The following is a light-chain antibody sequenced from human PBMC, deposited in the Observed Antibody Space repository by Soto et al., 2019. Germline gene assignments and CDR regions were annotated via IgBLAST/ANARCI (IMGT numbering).Light chain of an antibody. CDR3: AAWDDSLKGV. Sequence: QSVLTHPPSASGTPGQRVTIPCSGSSSNIGTNVVNWYQQLPGTAPKLLIYSNNQRPSGVPDRFSGSKSGTSASLAISGLRSEDEADYYCAAWDDSLKGVFGGGTKLTVL. J-gene: IGLJ3*02. CDR1: SSNIGTNV. V-gene: IGLV1-44*01. CDR2: SNN.